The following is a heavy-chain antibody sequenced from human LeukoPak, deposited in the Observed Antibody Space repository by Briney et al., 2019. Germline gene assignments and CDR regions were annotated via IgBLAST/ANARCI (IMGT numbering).Heavy chain of an antibody. CDR2: INHSGST. V-gene: IGHV4-34*01. CDR1: GGSFSGYY. CDR3: ARYHYYDSSGYYP. J-gene: IGHJ5*02. Sequence: SETLSLTCAVYGGSFSGYYWSWIRPPPGKGPEWIGEINHSGSTNYNPSLKSRVTISVDTSKNQFSLKLSSVTAADTAVHYCARYHYYDSSGYYPWGQGTLVTVSS. D-gene: IGHD3-22*01.